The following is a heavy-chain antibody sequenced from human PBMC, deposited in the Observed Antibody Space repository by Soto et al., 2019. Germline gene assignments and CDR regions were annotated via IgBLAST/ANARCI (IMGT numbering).Heavy chain of an antibody. Sequence: GASVKVSCKASGYTFTSYAMPWVRQAPGQRLEWMGWINAGNGNTKYSQKFQGRVTITRDTSASTAYMELSSLRSEDTAVYYCARGSAIVVVPEKINAFDIWGQGTMVTVSS. V-gene: IGHV1-3*01. J-gene: IGHJ3*02. D-gene: IGHD3-22*01. CDR3: ARGSAIVVVPEKINAFDI. CDR1: GYTFTSYA. CDR2: INAGNGNT.